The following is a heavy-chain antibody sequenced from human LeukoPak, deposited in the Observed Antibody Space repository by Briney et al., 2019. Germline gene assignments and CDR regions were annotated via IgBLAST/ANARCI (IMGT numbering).Heavy chain of an antibody. J-gene: IGHJ4*02. Sequence: PSETLSLTCTVSGAYFSSSTYYWGWIRQPPGKGLEWIGSIYYSGSTYYNPSLKSRVTISVVTSKNQFSLKLSSVTAADTAVYYCAREYCGGGCYSFGYWGQGTLVTVSS. CDR3: AREYCGGGCYSFGY. V-gene: IGHV4-39*07. D-gene: IGHD2-21*02. CDR2: IYYSGST. CDR1: GAYFSSSTYY.